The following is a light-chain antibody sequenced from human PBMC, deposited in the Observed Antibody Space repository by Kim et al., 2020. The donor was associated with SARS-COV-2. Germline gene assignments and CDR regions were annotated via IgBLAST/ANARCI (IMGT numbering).Light chain of an antibody. CDR2: DAS. J-gene: IGKJ1*01. V-gene: IGKV1-5*01. Sequence: ASVVDSFTITYRASQSITSWLALYQQKPGKAPKLLIYDASSLESGVPSRFSGSGSGTEFTLNISSLQPDDFATYYCQQYNSYSRTFGQGTKVDIK. CDR1: QSITSW. CDR3: QQYNSYSRT.